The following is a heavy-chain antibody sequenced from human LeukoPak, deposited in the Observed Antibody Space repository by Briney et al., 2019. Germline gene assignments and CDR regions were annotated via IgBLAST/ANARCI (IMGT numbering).Heavy chain of an antibody. CDR3: RSSGTSWYADY. D-gene: IGHD6-13*01. J-gene: IGHJ4*02. Sequence: SETLSLTCTVSGGSISNYYWGWIRQPPGKGLEWLGSIYYDGSTYYNPSLRSRVSISVDTSKNQFSLKLNSVTAADTAVYYCRSSGTSWYADYWGQGTLVIVSS. CDR1: GGSISNYY. V-gene: IGHV4-59*05. CDR2: IYYDGST.